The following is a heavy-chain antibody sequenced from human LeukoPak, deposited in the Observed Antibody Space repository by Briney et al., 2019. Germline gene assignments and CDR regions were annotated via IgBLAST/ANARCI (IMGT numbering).Heavy chain of an antibody. Sequence: PGGSLRLSCAASGFTFSSYEMNWVRQAPGKGLEWLSSISRSGTIMFYADSVKGRFTISRDNAKNSLFLQVNSLRAEDTAIYYCARDMSYYGSGFDYWGQGTLVTVSS. V-gene: IGHV3-48*03. CDR2: ISRSGTIM. CDR3: ARDMSYYGSGFDY. CDR1: GFTFSSYE. J-gene: IGHJ4*02. D-gene: IGHD3-10*01.